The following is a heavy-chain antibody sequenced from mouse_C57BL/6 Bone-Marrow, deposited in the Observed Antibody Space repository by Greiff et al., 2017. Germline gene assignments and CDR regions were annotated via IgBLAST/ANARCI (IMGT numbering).Heavy chain of an antibody. CDR1: GFTFTSYT. Sequence: EVHLVESGGGLVKPGGSLKLSCAASGFTFTSYTMSWVRQTPGKRLQWVAAISGGGGNTYYPDRVKGRFTLSRDNDKNILYLQMSSLRSEDTALYYSSRQVTTVLATKYFDVWGTGTTVTVSS. J-gene: IGHJ1*03. V-gene: IGHV5-9*01. CDR2: ISGGGGNT. D-gene: IGHD1-1*01. CDR3: SRQVTTVLATKYFDV.